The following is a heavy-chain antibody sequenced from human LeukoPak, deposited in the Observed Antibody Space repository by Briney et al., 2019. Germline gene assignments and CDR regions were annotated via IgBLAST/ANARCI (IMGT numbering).Heavy chain of an antibody. D-gene: IGHD6-13*01. CDR2: ISWEGSTT. CDR3: AKARSSSWSYLES. CDR1: GFAFEDHT. Sequence: PGGSLRLSCATSGFAFEDHTRHWVRQLPGKGLEWLCLISWEGSTTYYADSVKDRFTISRDTSKNSLYLQMNSLRTGDTALYYCAKARSSSWSYLESWGQGTLVTVSS. J-gene: IGHJ4*02. V-gene: IGHV3-43*01.